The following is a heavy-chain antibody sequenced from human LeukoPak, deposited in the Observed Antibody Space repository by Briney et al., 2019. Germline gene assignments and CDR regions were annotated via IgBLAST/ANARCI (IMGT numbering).Heavy chain of an antibody. CDR3: AKDEIEQQLVRTFDY. V-gene: IGHV3-23*01. CDR1: GLTFSTYA. CDR2: ICGSCGTT. D-gene: IGHD6-13*01. J-gene: IGHJ4*02. Sequence: PGGSLRLSCAASGLTFSTYAMTWVRQAPGKGLEGVSAICGSCGTTFYGDCVKGPFTSSRDNSKNTLYLQMNSMRAEATAVYYCAKDEIEQQLVRTFDYWGQGTLVTVSS.